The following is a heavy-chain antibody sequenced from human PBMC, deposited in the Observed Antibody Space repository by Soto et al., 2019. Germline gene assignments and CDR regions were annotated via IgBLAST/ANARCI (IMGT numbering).Heavy chain of an antibody. V-gene: IGHV4-59*08. D-gene: IGHD2-15*01. Sequence: QVQLQESGPGLVKPSETLSLTCTVSGGSISSYYWSWIRQPPGKGLEWIGYIYYSGSTNYNPSLKSRVTISVDTSKNQFSLKLSSVTAADTAVYSCARRHGGGFDYWGQGTLVTVSS. CDR2: IYYSGST. CDR3: ARRHGGGFDY. J-gene: IGHJ4*02. CDR1: GGSISSYY.